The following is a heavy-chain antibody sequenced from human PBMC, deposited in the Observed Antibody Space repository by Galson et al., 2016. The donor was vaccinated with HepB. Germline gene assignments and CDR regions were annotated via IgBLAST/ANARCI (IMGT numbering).Heavy chain of an antibody. Sequence: CAISGDSVSSNYVAWNWIRQSPSRGLEWLGRTYYRSKWFTDYAVSVISRVTINPDTSKNQFSLQLNSVTPDDTAVYYCAKEYRSSYDYWGQGTLVTVSS. CDR3: AKEYRSSYDY. V-gene: IGHV6-1*01. D-gene: IGHD2-2*02. CDR1: GDSVSSNYVA. CDR2: TYYRSKWFT. J-gene: IGHJ4*02.